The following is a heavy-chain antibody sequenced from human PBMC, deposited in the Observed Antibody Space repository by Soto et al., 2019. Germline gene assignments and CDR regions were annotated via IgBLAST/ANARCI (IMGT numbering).Heavy chain of an antibody. J-gene: IGHJ4*02. V-gene: IGHV1-2*04. CDR1: GYTFTCYY. D-gene: IGHD2-2*01. CDR3: ARDDRDHCGSSSCPYFDL. Sequence: GASVKVSCKASGYTFTCYYMHWVRQAPGQGLEWMGWINPNSGGTNYAQKFQGWVTMTRDTSISTAYMELSRLRSDDTAVYYCARDDRDHCGSSSCPYFDLWGQGTQVTVSS. CDR2: INPNSGGT.